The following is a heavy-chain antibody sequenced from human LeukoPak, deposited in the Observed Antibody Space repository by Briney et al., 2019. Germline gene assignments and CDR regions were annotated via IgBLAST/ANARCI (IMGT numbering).Heavy chain of an antibody. CDR2: ISNSGSSI. CDR3: ARDAGLLWFGEIDY. Sequence: NPGGSLRLSCAASGFTFSDSYMTWIRQAPGKGLEWVSYISNSGSSIYYADSVKGRFTTSRDNAKNSLYLQMNSLRAEDTAVYYCARDAGLLWFGEIDYWGQGTLVTVSS. V-gene: IGHV3-11*04. D-gene: IGHD3-10*01. J-gene: IGHJ4*02. CDR1: GFTFSDSY.